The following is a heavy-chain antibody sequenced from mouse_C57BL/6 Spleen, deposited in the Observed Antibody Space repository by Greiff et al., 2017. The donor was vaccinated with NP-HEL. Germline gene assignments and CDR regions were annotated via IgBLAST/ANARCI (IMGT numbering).Heavy chain of an antibody. CDR1: GYTFTSYW. D-gene: IGHD4-1*01. J-gene: IGHJ2*01. Sequence: EVQLQQSGTVLARPGASVKMSCKTSGYTFTSYWMHWVKQRPGQGLEWIGAIYPGNSDTSYNQKFKGKAKLTAVTSASTAYMELSSLTNEDSAVYYCGANWDFFFDYWGQGTTLTVSS. V-gene: IGHV1-5*01. CDR3: GANWDFFFDY. CDR2: IYPGNSDT.